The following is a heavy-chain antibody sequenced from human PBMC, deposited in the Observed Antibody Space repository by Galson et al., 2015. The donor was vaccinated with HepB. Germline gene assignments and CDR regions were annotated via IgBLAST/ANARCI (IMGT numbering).Heavy chain of an antibody. CDR1: GFTFSSYA. V-gene: IGHV3-30-3*01. D-gene: IGHD4-17*01. J-gene: IGHJ4*02. CDR2: ISYDGSNK. Sequence: SLRLSCAASGFTFSSYAMHWVRQAPGKGLEWVAVISYDGSNKYYADSVKGRFTISRDNSKNTLYLQMNSLRAEDTAVYYCARDRGDDYGDYDEIPSMLMGPFDYWGQGTLVTVSS. CDR3: ARDRGDDYGDYDEIPSMLMGPFDY.